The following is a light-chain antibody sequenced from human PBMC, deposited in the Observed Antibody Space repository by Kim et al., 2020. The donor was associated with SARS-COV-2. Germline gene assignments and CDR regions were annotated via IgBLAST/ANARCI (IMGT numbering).Light chain of an antibody. J-gene: IGKJ2*01. V-gene: IGKV3-20*01. CDR2: GSS. Sequence: LSQGERATLSCRASPSVSSTYLAWYQQKPGQAPRLLIYGSSSRATGIPDRFSGSGSGTDFTLTISRLEPEDFAVYYCQQYGSSPYTFGQGTKLEI. CDR1: PSVSSTY. CDR3: QQYGSSPYT.